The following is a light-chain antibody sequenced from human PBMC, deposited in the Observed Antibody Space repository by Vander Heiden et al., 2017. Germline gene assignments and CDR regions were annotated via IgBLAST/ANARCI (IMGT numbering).Light chain of an antibody. Sequence: DIAITQSPDSLVVFLGERATFNCKSSQSVLYSSNNKNYLAWYQQTPGQPPKLLIYWASTRESGVPDRFSGSGSGTDFTLTISSLQAEDVAVYYCQQYYTTPRTFGQGTKVEIK. CDR3: QQYYTTPRT. CDR2: WAS. V-gene: IGKV4-1*01. CDR1: QSVLYSSNNKNY. J-gene: IGKJ1*01.